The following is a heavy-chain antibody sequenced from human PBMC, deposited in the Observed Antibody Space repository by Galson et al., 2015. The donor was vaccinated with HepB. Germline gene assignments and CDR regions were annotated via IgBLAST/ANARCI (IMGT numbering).Heavy chain of an antibody. CDR1: GFTFSSHA. V-gene: IGHV3-23*01. CDR3: TKEIGYCSGGTCYRRENYFDF. Sequence: SGFTFSSHAMSWVRQAPGKGLEWVSAISGSGGSTYYADSVKGRFTISRDNSKNTLDLQMNSLRAEDTAVYYCTKEIGYCSGGTCYRRENYFDFWGQGTLVTVSS. J-gene: IGHJ4*02. CDR2: ISGSGGST. D-gene: IGHD2-15*01.